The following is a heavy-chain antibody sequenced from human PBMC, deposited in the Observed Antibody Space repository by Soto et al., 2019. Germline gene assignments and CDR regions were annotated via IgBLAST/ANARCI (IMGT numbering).Heavy chain of an antibody. J-gene: IGHJ5*02. V-gene: IGHV3-11*06. CDR3: VRGGGGGLFDP. Sequence: AGSLRLSCAGSGFTFGDSYMSWIRQAPGKGLEWLSYISPGSRYPAYADSVKGRFTISRDNAKRSLYLQMMSLTAEDAAIYYCVRGGGGGLFDPWGQGTMVTVSS. D-gene: IGHD2-15*01. CDR1: GFTFGDSY. CDR2: ISPGSRYP.